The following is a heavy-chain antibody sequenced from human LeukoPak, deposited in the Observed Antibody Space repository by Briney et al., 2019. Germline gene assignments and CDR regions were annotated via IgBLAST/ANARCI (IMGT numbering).Heavy chain of an antibody. V-gene: IGHV1-69*13. D-gene: IGHD5-18*01. Sequence: GASVKVSCKASGGTFSSYTINWVRQAPGQGLDWMGGIIPIFGTANYAQNFQGRVTITADESTSTAYMELSSLRSEDTAVYYCARANTGPGYGLDYWGQGTLLTVSS. CDR2: IIPIFGTA. J-gene: IGHJ4*02. CDR3: ARANTGPGYGLDY. CDR1: GGTFSSYT.